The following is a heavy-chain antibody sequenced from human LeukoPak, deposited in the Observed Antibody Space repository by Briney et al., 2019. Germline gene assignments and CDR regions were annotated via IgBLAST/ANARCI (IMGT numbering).Heavy chain of an antibody. J-gene: IGHJ5*02. CDR3: ARSSGYLFDP. D-gene: IGHD3-22*01. V-gene: IGHV4-39*01. CDR1: GGSISSYY. Sequence: PSETLSLTCTVSGGSISSYYWGWIRQPPGKGLEWIGSIYYSATTYYNPSLKSRVSISVDTSKNQFSLKLSSVSAADTAVYYCARSSGYLFDPWGQGILVTVSS. CDR2: IYYSATT.